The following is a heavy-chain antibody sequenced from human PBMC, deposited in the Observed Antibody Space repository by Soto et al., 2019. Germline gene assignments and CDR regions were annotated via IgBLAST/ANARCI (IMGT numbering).Heavy chain of an antibody. V-gene: IGHV3-23*01. J-gene: IGHJ4*02. CDR2: MSGSSSTT. CDR3: AKNQERELPRVTDF. Sequence: EVRLLESGGGLVKPGGSLRLSCATSGLTFSNYAMSWVRQAPGGGLEWVSSMSGSSSTTYYADSVRGRFTISRDRSKKTLYLQMSRLRAEDTDLYYCAKNQERELPRVTDFWGQGTLVTVSS. D-gene: IGHD1-7*01. CDR1: GLTFSNYA.